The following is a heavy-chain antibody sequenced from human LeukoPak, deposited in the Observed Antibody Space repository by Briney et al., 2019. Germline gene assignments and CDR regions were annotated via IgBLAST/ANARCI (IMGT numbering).Heavy chain of an antibody. CDR1: GFTFSSYA. V-gene: IGHV3-23*01. D-gene: IGHD3-3*01. CDR3: AKGSYDFWSGYLRPSLGSTGDYWFDP. Sequence: GGSLRLSCAASGFTFSSYAMTWVRQAPGKGLEWVSAISGSGGSTYYADSVKGRFTISRDNSKNTLYLQMNSLRAEDTAVYYCAKGSYDFWSGYLRPSLGSTGDYWFDPWGQGTLVTVSS. J-gene: IGHJ5*02. CDR2: ISGSGGST.